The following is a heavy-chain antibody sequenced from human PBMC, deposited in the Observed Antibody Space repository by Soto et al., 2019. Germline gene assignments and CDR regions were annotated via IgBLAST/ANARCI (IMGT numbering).Heavy chain of an antibody. CDR1: GYTFTGYY. CDR2: INPNSGGT. CDR3: ARAKQQLATKGMDV. D-gene: IGHD6-13*01. Sequence: ASVKVSCKASGYTFTGYYMHWVRQARGQGLEWMGWINPNSGGTNYAQKFQGRVTMTRDTSISTAYMELSRLRSDDTAVYYCARAKQQLATKGMDVWGQGTTVTVSS. V-gene: IGHV1-2*02. J-gene: IGHJ6*02.